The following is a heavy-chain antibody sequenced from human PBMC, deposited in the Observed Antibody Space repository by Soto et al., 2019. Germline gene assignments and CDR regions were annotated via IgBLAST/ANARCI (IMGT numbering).Heavy chain of an antibody. CDR2: IWYDGSNK. V-gene: IGHV3-33*01. Sequence: AQLVESGGGVVQPGRSLRLSCAASGFTFNDYGMHWVRQAPGKGLEWVAVIWYDGSNKYYADSVRGRFTISRDNSKSTLYLQMNSLRAEDTAVYYCARSIEEVYAIYYYYGMDVWGQGTTVTVSS. CDR3: ARSIEEVYAIYYYYGMDV. J-gene: IGHJ6*02. D-gene: IGHD2-8*01. CDR1: GFTFNDYG.